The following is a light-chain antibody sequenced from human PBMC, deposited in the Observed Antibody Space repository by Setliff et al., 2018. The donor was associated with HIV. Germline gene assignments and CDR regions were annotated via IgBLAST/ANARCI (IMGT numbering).Light chain of an antibody. CDR3: AAWDDSLHGSYV. V-gene: IGLV1-44*01. J-gene: IGLJ1*01. Sequence: QSVLTQPPSASGTPGQRVTISCSGSSSNIGSNTVTWYQQLPGTAPKLLIYKNDQRPSGVPDRFSGSTSGTSASLAISGLQSGDEADYYCAAWDDSLHGSYVFGAGTKVTVL. CDR1: SSNIGSNT. CDR2: KND.